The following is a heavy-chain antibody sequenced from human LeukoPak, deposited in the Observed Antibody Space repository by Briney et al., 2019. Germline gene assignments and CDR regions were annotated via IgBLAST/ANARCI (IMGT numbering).Heavy chain of an antibody. CDR1: GFIFSSYS. Sequence: GGSLRLSCATSGFIFSSYSMNWVRQAPGKGLVWVAYISSGGSTIYYADSVRGRFTISRDSARNALYLQMDSLRDEDTAVYYCAGDETGVGSGGIDLWGQGTLVTVSS. CDR2: ISSGGSTI. J-gene: IGHJ4*02. CDR3: AGDETGVGSGGIDL. V-gene: IGHV3-48*02. D-gene: IGHD2-8*02.